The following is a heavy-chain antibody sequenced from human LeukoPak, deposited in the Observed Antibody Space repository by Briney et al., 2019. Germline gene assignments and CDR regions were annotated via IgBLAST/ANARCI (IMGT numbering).Heavy chain of an antibody. Sequence: GGSLRLSCAASGFTFSNFAMTWVRQAPGKGLEWVSSIVGSSSTYYADSLKGRFTISRDNAKNSLYLQMNSLRAEDTAVYYCARVGSGKYFDYWGQGTLVTVSS. CDR3: ARVGSGKYFDY. CDR2: IVGSSST. D-gene: IGHD3-10*01. J-gene: IGHJ4*02. CDR1: GFTFSNFA. V-gene: IGHV3-21*01.